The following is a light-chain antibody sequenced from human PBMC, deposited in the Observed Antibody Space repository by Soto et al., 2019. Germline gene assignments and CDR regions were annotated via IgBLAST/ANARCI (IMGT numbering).Light chain of an antibody. J-gene: IGKJ1*01. CDR3: QQYGSSPLWT. V-gene: IGKV3-20*01. Sequence: DIVLTQSPGTLSLSPGERATLSCRASQSVSSSYLAWYQRKPGQAPRLLIYGASSRATGIPDRFSGSRSGTDFTLTISRLEPEDYAVYYCQQYGSSPLWTFGQGTKVDIK. CDR2: GAS. CDR1: QSVSSSY.